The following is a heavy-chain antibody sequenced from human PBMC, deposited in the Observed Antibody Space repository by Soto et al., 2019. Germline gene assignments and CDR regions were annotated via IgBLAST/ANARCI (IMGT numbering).Heavy chain of an antibody. CDR2: ISYDGGNQ. CDR3: ARGPITQTSFIDH. V-gene: IGHV3-30-3*01. CDR1: GFTFSSYP. D-gene: IGHD1-20*01. Sequence: QVQVVESGEGVVQPGRSLRLSCEASGFTFSSYPMHWVRQAPGKGLEWVTVISYDGGNQYYADSVKGRFTISRDNSKDTLYLQMHSLRSDDTAVYFCARGPITQTSFIDHWGQGTLVTVSS. J-gene: IGHJ4*02.